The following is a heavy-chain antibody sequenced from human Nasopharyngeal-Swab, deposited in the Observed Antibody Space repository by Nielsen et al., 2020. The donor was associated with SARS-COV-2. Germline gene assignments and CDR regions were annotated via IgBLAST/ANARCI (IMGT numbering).Heavy chain of an antibody. D-gene: IGHD3-10*01. CDR3: ARVRYGSGSYYNSY. CDR2: IIPILGIA. J-gene: IGHJ4*02. CDR1: GGTFSSYA. Sequence: SVKVSCKASGGTFSSYAISWVRQAPGQGLEWMGGIIPILGIANYAQKIQGRVTITADKSTSTAYMELSSLRSEDTAVYYCARVRYGSGSYYNSYWGQGTLVTVSS. V-gene: IGHV1-69*10.